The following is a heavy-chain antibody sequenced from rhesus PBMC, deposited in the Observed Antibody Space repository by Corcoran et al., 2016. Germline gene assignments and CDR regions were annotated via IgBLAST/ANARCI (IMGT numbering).Heavy chain of an antibody. J-gene: IGHJ4*01. Sequence: QVQLQESGPGLVKPSETLSLTCAVSGYSISSGYGWGWIRQPPGKGLEWIGQIYGGMRSTYHNPSIKSRVTVSKNTSKTQFSLKLSSVTAADTAVYYGARESSGNPHYWGQGVLVTVSS. CDR3: ARESSGNPHY. V-gene: IGHV4-127*01. D-gene: IGHD1-44*01. CDR1: GYSISSGYG. CDR2: IYGGMRST.